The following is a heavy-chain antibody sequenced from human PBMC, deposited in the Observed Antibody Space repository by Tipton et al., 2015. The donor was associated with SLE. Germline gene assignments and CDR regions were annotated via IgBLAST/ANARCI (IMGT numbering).Heavy chain of an antibody. J-gene: IGHJ5*01. CDR3: AREGPVWGSFRAFDS. Sequence: TLSLTCSVSGDSVRSYYWSWIRQPPGKGLEWIGYVYPSGTTYFNPPPKSRVTMSVDTSKNQFSRRLNSVTAADTAVFYCAREGPVWGSFRAFDSWGRGILVTVSS. CDR1: GDSVRSYY. V-gene: IGHV4-4*08. CDR2: VYPSGTT. D-gene: IGHD3-16*02.